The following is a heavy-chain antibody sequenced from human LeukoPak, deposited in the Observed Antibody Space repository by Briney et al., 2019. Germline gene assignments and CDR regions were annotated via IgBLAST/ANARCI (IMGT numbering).Heavy chain of an antibody. CDR3: ARRSSSSSNWYFDL. J-gene: IGHJ2*01. CDR1: GFTFSSYG. Sequence: GGSLRLSCAASGFTFSSYGMHWVRQAPGKGLEWVAFIQYDVSSEYYADSVKGRFTVSRDNSKNTLYLQMGSLRIEDMAVYYCARRSSSSSNWYFDLWGRGTQVTVSS. V-gene: IGHV3-30*02. CDR2: IQYDVSSE. D-gene: IGHD6-13*01.